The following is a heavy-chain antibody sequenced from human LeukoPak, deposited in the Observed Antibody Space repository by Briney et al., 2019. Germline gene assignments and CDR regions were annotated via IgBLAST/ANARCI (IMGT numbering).Heavy chain of an antibody. D-gene: IGHD4-17*01. CDR2: INWNGGST. V-gene: IGHV3-20*04. CDR1: GFTFSSYW. Sequence: GGSLRLSCAASGFTFSSYWMHWVRQAPGKGLEWVSGINWNGGSTGYADSVKGRFTISRDNAKNSLYLQMNSLRAEDTALYYCARAHDYGDYGNPDYWGQGTLVTVSS. CDR3: ARAHDYGDYGNPDY. J-gene: IGHJ4*02.